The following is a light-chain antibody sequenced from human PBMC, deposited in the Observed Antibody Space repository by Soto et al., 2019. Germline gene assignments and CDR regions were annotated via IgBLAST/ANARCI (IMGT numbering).Light chain of an antibody. V-gene: IGLV2-23*01. CDR3: CSYAVRSSWALV. CDR1: SSDVGGCGF. CDR2: EGV. Sequence: QSALTQPASVSGSPGQSITISCTGTSSDVGGCGFVSWYQCHPGKAPKLMIFEGVKRPSWVSNRFSGSKSGSTASLTISGLQAEDEDEYYCCSYAVRSSWALVFGGGTKVTVL. J-gene: IGLJ3*02.